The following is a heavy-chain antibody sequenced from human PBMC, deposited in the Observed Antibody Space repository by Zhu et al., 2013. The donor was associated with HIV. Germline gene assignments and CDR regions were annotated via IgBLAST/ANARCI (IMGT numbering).Heavy chain of an antibody. CDR2: IKQDGSEK. CDR1: GFTFSSYW. J-gene: IGHJ5*02. CDR3: ARDPRRIAAAGNWFTP. Sequence: EVQLVESGGGVVQPGKSLRLSCAASGFTFSSYWMSWVRQAPGKGLEWVANIKQDGSEKYYVDSVKGRFTISRDNAKNSLYLQMNSLRAEDTAVYYCARDPRRIAAAGNWFTPGAREPWSPSPQ. V-gene: IGHV3-7*01. D-gene: IGHD6-13*01.